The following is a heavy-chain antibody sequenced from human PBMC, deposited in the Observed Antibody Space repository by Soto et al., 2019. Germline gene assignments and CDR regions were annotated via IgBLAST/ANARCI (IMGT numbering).Heavy chain of an antibody. V-gene: IGHV4-59*01. Sequence: SETLSLTCSVSGGSINSYYWSWIRQFPGKGLEWIGYIYYSGSTSYNPSLKSRLTISVDTSKNQLSLKLSSVTPADTAVYYCARGGDIVVVPAAMSYYYYGMDVWGQGTTVTVSS. J-gene: IGHJ6*02. D-gene: IGHD2-2*01. CDR3: ARGGDIVVVPAAMSYYYYGMDV. CDR1: GGSINSYY. CDR2: IYYSGST.